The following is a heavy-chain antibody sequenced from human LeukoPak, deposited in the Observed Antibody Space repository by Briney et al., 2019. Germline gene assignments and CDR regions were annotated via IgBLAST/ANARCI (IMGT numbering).Heavy chain of an antibody. Sequence: PSETLSLTCTVSGGSISSGGYYWSWIRQHPGKGLEWIGYIYYSGSTYYNPSLKSRVTISVDTSKNQFSLKLSSVTAADTAVYYCARAQRGYSYGFGTWFDPWGQGTLVTVSP. CDR1: GGSISSGGYY. CDR3: ARAQRGYSYGFGTWFDP. V-gene: IGHV4-31*03. CDR2: IYYSGST. J-gene: IGHJ5*02. D-gene: IGHD5-18*01.